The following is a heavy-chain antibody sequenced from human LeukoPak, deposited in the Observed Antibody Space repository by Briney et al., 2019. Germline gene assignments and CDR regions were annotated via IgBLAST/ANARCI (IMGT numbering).Heavy chain of an antibody. CDR3: ARDPQWPVSSFDY. Sequence: GGSLRLSCAASGFTFSSYAMHWVRQAPGKGLEWVAVISYDGSNKYYADSVKGRFTISRDNSKNTLYLQMNGLRAEDTAVYYCARDPQWPVSSFDYWGQGTLVTVSS. D-gene: IGHD6-19*01. J-gene: IGHJ4*02. CDR1: GFTFSSYA. V-gene: IGHV3-30-3*01. CDR2: ISYDGSNK.